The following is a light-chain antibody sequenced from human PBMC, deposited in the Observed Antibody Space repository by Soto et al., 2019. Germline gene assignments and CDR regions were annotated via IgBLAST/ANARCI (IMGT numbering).Light chain of an antibody. V-gene: IGKV1-39*01. J-gene: IGKJ2*01. CDR3: QQTYNTPYT. CDR2: TSG. CDR1: QRITTY. Sequence: IHMTQSPSSLSASVGDRVTITCRASQRITTYLNWYQQKPGEAPKLLISTSGTLQRGVPSRFTGSGSGTDFTLTITGLQRADFATYFCQQTYNTPYTLGRGPKLEIK.